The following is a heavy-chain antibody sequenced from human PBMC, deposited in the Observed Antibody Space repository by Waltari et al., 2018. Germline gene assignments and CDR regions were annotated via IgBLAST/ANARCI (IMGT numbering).Heavy chain of an antibody. V-gene: IGHV4-39*01. D-gene: IGHD4-17*01. Sequence: QLQLQESGPGLVKPSETLSLTCTVSGGSISSSSYYWGWIRQPPGKGLEWIGRIYYSGRTYYTPSLKSRVTISVDTSKNQFSLKLSSVTAADTAVYYCARGTVVSSGGMDVWGQGTTVTVSS. J-gene: IGHJ6*02. CDR1: GGSISSSSYY. CDR2: IYYSGRT. CDR3: ARGTVVSSGGMDV.